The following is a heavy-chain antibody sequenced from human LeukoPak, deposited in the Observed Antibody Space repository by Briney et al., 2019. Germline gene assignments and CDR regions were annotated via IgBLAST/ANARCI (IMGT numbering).Heavy chain of an antibody. Sequence: PGRSLRLSCAASGFTFSSYAMHWVRQAPGKRLEWVAVISYDGSNKYYADSVKGRFTISRDNSNNTLYLQMNSLRAEDTAVYYCARDRGYDFWSGYPRYWGQGTLVTVSS. CDR3: ARDRGYDFWSGYPRY. CDR2: ISYDGSNK. J-gene: IGHJ4*02. CDR1: GFTFSSYA. V-gene: IGHV3-30*01. D-gene: IGHD3-3*01.